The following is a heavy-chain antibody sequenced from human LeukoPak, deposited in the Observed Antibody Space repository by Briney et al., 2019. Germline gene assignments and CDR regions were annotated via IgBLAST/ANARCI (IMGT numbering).Heavy chain of an antibody. Sequence: GGSLRLSCAASGFTFSSYWMSWVRQAPGRGLGWVANIKQDGSEKYYVDAVKGRFTISRDNAKNSLYLQMNSLRAEDTAVYYCARLLWSYDSSGHEYFQHWGQGTLVTVSS. CDR1: GFTFSSYW. D-gene: IGHD3-22*01. CDR2: IKQDGSEK. V-gene: IGHV3-7*01. CDR3: ARLLWSYDSSGHEYFQH. J-gene: IGHJ1*01.